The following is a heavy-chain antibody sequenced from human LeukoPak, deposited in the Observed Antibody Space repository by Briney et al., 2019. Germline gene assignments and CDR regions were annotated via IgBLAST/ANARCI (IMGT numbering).Heavy chain of an antibody. CDR1: GFAFPSYA. V-gene: IGHV3-23*01. CDR2: ISASGSDA. D-gene: IGHD2-15*01. CDR3: ARGWSYFDY. Sequence: GGSLRLSCAASGFAFPSYAISCVRQAPGKGLGWVSAISASGSDAYYADSVKGRFTVSRDNSKKTVYLQMNSLRAEDTAVYYCARGWSYFDYWGQGALVTVSS. J-gene: IGHJ4*02.